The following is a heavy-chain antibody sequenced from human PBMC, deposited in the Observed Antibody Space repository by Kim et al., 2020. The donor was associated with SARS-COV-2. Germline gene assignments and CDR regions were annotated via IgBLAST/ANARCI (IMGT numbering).Heavy chain of an antibody. D-gene: IGHD3-10*01. J-gene: IGHJ3*02. CDR3: ARFRVGRDGDAFDI. V-gene: IGHV4-4*02. CDR1: GGSISSSNW. Sequence: SETLSLTCAVSGGSISSSNWWSWVRQPPGKGLEWIGEIYHSGSTNYNPSLKSRVTISVDKSKNQFSLKLSSVTAADTAVYYCARFRVGRDGDAFDIWGQGTMVTVSS. CDR2: IYHSGST.